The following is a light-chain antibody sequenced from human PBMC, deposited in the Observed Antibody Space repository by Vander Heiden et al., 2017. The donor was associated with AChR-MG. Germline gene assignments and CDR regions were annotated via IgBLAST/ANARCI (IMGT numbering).Light chain of an antibody. CDR1: TSNIERNT. J-gene: IGLJ7*01. V-gene: IGLV1-44*01. CDR2: SNS. CDR3: AAWDDSLNIAV. Sequence: QSVLTQPPSASGTPGQRASLSCSGSTSNIERNTVNWYQQLPGTAPKLLIHSNSERPSGVPDRFSGSKSGTSASLAISGLQSEDEGVYYCAAWDDSLNIAVFGGGTQLTVL.